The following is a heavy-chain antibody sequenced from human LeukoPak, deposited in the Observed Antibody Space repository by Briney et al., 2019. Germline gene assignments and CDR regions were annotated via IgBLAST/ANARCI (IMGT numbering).Heavy chain of an antibody. Sequence: GGSLRLSCAASGFTFSSCAMHWVRQAPGKRLEWVAVISYDGSNKYYADSVKGRFTISRDNSKNTLYLQMNSLRAEDTAVYYCAKGRESEQWLVRPFDYWGQGTLVTVSS. J-gene: IGHJ4*02. D-gene: IGHD6-19*01. CDR3: AKGRESEQWLVRPFDY. CDR2: ISYDGSNK. V-gene: IGHV3-30-3*01. CDR1: GFTFSSCA.